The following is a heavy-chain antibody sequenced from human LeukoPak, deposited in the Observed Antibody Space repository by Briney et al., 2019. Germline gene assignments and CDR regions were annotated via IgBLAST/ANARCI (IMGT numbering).Heavy chain of an antibody. D-gene: IGHD3-3*01. Sequence: ASVKVSCKASGYTFTGYYMHWVRQAPRQGLEWMGWINPNSGGTNYAQKFQGRVTMTRDTSISTAYMELSRLRSDDTAVYYCASRTHTIASYYYMDVWGKGTTVTVSS. J-gene: IGHJ6*03. CDR3: ASRTHTIASYYYMDV. V-gene: IGHV1-2*02. CDR2: INPNSGGT. CDR1: GYTFTGYY.